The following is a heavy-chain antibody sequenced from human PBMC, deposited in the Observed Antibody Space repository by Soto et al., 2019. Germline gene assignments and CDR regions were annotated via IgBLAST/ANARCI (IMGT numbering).Heavy chain of an antibody. D-gene: IGHD5-18*01. CDR3: ARAAWIERCTAGYSYGFCGMDV. Sequence: QVQLVQSGAEVKKPGASVKVSCKASGYTFTSYGISWVRQAPGQGLEWMGWISAYNGNTNYAQKLQGRVTMTTDTSTSTAYMELRSLRSDDTAVYYCARAAWIERCTAGYSYGFCGMDVWGQGTTVTVSS. J-gene: IGHJ6*02. CDR1: GYTFTSYG. V-gene: IGHV1-18*01. CDR2: ISAYNGNT.